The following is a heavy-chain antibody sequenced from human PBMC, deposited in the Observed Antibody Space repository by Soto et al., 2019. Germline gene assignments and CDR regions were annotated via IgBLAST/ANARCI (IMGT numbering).Heavy chain of an antibody. D-gene: IGHD6-19*01. CDR2: IYYSGST. CDR1: GGSISSYY. J-gene: IGHJ5*02. Sequence: SETLSLTCTVSGGSISSYYWSWIRQPPGKGLEWIGYIYYSGSTNYNPSLKSRVTISVDTSKNQFSLKLSSVTAADTAVYYCARLVSKQWLAINWFDPWGQGTLVTVSS. CDR3: ARLVSKQWLAINWFDP. V-gene: IGHV4-59*08.